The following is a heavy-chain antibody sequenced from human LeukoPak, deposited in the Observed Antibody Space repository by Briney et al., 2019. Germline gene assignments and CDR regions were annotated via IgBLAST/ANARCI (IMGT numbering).Heavy chain of an antibody. V-gene: IGHV3-49*04. CDR2: IRSKASGGTT. CDR3: SRLLSAPPWVFDY. D-gene: IGHD6-6*01. CDR1: GCTFADYS. J-gene: IGHJ4*02. Sequence: PGRSLRLSCTVSGCTFADYSMGWVRQAPGKGLEWLGFIRSKASGGTTHYAASVKGRFTISRDDSKSIAYLQMDSLKTEDTAVYYGSRLLSAPPWVFDYWGQGTLVTVSS.